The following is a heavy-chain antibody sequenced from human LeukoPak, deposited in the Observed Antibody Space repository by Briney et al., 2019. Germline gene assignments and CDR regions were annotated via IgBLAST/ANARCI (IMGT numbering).Heavy chain of an antibody. CDR1: GYTFTTYD. J-gene: IGHJ5*02. CDR2: MNPNSGNT. V-gene: IGHV1-8*01. D-gene: IGHD6-19*01. CDR3: ARGRGSGHKDSWFDP. Sequence: GASVKVSCKASGYTFTTYDINWVRQATGQGLEWMGWMNPNSGNTGYAQKFQGRVTRTSNTSMTTSYMEFGSLRSEDTAAYYCARGRGSGHKDSWFDPWGQGTLVTVSS.